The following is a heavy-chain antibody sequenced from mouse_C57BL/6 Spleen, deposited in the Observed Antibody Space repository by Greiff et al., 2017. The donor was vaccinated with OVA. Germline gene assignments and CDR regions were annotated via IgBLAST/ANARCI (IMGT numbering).Heavy chain of an antibody. CDR1: GFNIKDYY. Sequence: VQLKESGAELVKPGASVKLSCTASGFNIKDYYMHWVKQRTEQGLERIGRIDPEDGETKYAPKFQGKATITADTSSNTAYLQLSSLTSEDTAVYYCARSEVSPWYFDVWGTGTTVTVSS. J-gene: IGHJ1*03. CDR3: ARSEVSPWYFDV. CDR2: IDPEDGET. V-gene: IGHV14-2*01.